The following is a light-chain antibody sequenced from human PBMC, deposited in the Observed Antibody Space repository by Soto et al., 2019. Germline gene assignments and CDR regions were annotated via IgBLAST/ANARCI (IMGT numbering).Light chain of an antibody. J-gene: IGKJ1*01. CDR1: QNLNNW. Sequence: TQMTQNTSTLSASIGDRVTITCRASQNLNNWIAWYQPRPGKAPKLLIYGASSLASGVPSRLSGSGSGTEFTLTISSLHPDDFATYYCQQHNGYSERRFGQRTKVDIK. CDR3: QQHNGYSERR. V-gene: IGKV1-5*01. CDR2: GAS.